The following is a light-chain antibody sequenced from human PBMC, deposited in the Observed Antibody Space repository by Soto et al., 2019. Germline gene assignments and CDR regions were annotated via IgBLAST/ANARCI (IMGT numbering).Light chain of an antibody. V-gene: IGKV3-15*01. CDR2: GAS. CDR3: QQYNNWPLT. Sequence: ILMTQSPATLSVSPGERATLSCRASESVAGHLAWYQQKPGQAPRLLIYGASTRATGIPARFSGSGSGTEFTLTISSLQSEDFAVYYCQQYNNWPLTFGQGTKVDIK. J-gene: IGKJ1*01. CDR1: ESVAGH.